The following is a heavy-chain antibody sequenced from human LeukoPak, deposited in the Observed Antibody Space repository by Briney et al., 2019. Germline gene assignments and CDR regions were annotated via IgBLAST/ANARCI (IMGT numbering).Heavy chain of an antibody. J-gene: IGHJ6*03. Sequence: GGSLRLSCAASGFTFSSYGMHWVRQAPGKGLEWVAFIRYDGSNKYYADSVKGRFTISRDNSKNTLYLQMNSLRAEDTAVYYCAKDRVSMVRGVYYYYYYMDVWGKGTTVTVSS. CDR1: GFTFSSYG. CDR2: IRYDGSNK. V-gene: IGHV3-30*02. CDR3: AKDRVSMVRGVYYYYYYMDV. D-gene: IGHD3-10*01.